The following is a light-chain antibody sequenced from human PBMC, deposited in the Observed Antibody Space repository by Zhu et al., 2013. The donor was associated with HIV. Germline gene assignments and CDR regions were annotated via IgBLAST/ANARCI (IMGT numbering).Light chain of an antibody. CDR3: QQYGSSPYT. CDR2: GAS. CDR1: QSVSSSY. Sequence: EIVLTQSPGTLSLSPGERATLSCRASQSVSSSYLAWYQQKPGQAPRLLMYGASSRATDIPDRFSGSGSGTDLTLTISRLEPEDFAVYYCQQYGSSPYTFGQGTKLEIK. J-gene: IGKJ2*01. V-gene: IGKV3-20*01.